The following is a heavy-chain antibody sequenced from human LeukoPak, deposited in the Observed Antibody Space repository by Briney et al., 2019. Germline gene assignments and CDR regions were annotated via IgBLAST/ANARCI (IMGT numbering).Heavy chain of an antibody. CDR2: IYNRGAK. Sequence: GGSLKLSCSASGLTLSNNYIFWVRQAPGKGLGWVSVIYNRGAKYYAESVEGRFAIPRDDSNNIVYLQMSSLRVEDTAIYFCARGDRDEDSYGSYYLDSWGQGTLVAVSS. V-gene: IGHV3-66*01. D-gene: IGHD5-18*01. J-gene: IGHJ4*02. CDR1: GLTLSNNY. CDR3: ARGDRDEDSYGSYYLDS.